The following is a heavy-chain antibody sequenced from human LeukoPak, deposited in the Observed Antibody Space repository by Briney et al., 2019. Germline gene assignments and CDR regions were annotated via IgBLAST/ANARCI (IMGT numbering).Heavy chain of an antibody. CDR3: ARDLGQYYDTSDNWFDP. CDR2: INSDGSST. J-gene: IGHJ5*02. Sequence: GGSLRLSCAASGFTFSSYWMHWVRQAPGKGLVWVSRINSDGSSTSYADSVKGRFTISRDNAKNTLYLQMDSLRAEDTAVYYCARDLGQYYDTSDNWFDPWGQGTLVTVSS. D-gene: IGHD3-22*01. V-gene: IGHV3-74*01. CDR1: GFTFSSYW.